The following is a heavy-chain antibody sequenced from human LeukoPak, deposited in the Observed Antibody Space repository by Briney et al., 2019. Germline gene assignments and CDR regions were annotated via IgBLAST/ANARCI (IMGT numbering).Heavy chain of an antibody. CDR1: GYTLTELP. J-gene: IGHJ3*02. Sequence: ASVKVSCKVSGYTLTELPMHWARQAPGKGLEWMGGFDPEDGETIYAQKFQGRVTMAEDTSTDTAYMELSSLRSEDTAVYYCATARPPRYYYDSSGYYAFDIWGQGTMVTVSS. CDR3: ATARPPRYYYDSSGYYAFDI. CDR2: FDPEDGET. V-gene: IGHV1-24*01. D-gene: IGHD3-22*01.